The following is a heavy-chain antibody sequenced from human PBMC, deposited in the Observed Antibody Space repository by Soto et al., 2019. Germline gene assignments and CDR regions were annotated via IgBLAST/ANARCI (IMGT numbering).Heavy chain of an antibody. J-gene: IGHJ3*02. CDR3: AKDHRNYYGSGAVFSAFDI. V-gene: IGHV3-23*01. Sequence: GGSLRLSCAASGFTFSSYAMSWVRQAPGKGLDWVSAISGSGGSTYYADSVKGRFTISRDNSKNTLYLQMNSLRAEDTAVYYCAKDHRNYYGSGAVFSAFDIWGQGTMVTVSS. CDR1: GFTFSSYA. CDR2: ISGSGGST. D-gene: IGHD3-10*01.